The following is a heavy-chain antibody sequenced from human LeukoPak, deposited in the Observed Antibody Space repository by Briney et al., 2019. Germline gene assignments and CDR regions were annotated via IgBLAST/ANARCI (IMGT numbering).Heavy chain of an antibody. CDR1: GFTFSSYG. D-gene: IGHD6-13*01. J-gene: IGHJ4*02. Sequence: GGSLRLSCAASGFTFSSYGMSWVRQAPGKGLEWVGFIRSKAYGGTTEYAASVKGRFTISRDDSKSIAYLQMNSLKTEDTAVYYCTREGFIAAAGYFDYWGQGTLVTVSS. CDR3: TREGFIAAAGYFDY. CDR2: IRSKAYGGTT. V-gene: IGHV3-49*04.